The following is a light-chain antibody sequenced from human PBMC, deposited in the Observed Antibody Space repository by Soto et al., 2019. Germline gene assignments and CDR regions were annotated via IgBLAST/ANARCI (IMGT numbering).Light chain of an antibody. CDR1: QSVSSSY. J-gene: IGKJ1*01. V-gene: IGKV3-20*01. Sequence: EIVLTQSPGTLSLSPGERATLSCRASQSVSSSYLAWYQQKPGQAPRLLIYGASSRATGIPDRFSGSGSGTDFTLTISRLEPEDFALYYCQQYGSSRTFGQGTKVDIK. CDR3: QQYGSSRT. CDR2: GAS.